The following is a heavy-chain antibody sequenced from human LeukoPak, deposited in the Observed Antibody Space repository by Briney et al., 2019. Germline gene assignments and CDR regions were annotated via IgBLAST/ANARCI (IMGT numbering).Heavy chain of an antibody. CDR2: INPNSGGT. Sequence: PVASVKVSCTASGYTFTGYYMHWVRQAPGQGLEWMGWINPNSGGTNYAQKFQGRVTITRDTSISTAYMELSRLRSDDTALYYCARVAAAGDWFDPWGQGTLVTVSS. D-gene: IGHD6-13*01. CDR1: GYTFTGYY. V-gene: IGHV1-2*02. CDR3: ARVAAAGDWFDP. J-gene: IGHJ5*02.